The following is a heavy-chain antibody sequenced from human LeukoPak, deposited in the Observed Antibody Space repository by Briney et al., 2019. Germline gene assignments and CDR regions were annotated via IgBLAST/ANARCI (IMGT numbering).Heavy chain of an antibody. CDR2: ISSSSSYI. V-gene: IGHV3-21*01. CDR1: GFTFSSYR. Sequence: GGSLRLSCAASGFTFSSYRMNWVRQAPGRGLEWVSSISSSSSYIYYADSVKGRFTISRDNAKNSQYLQMNSLRAEDTAVYYCARANMVRGVGLFFDRNWFDPWGQGTLVTVSS. D-gene: IGHD3-10*01. CDR3: ARANMVRGVGLFFDRNWFDP. J-gene: IGHJ5*02.